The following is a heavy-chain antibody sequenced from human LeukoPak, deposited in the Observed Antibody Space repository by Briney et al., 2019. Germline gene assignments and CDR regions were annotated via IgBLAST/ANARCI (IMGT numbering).Heavy chain of an antibody. D-gene: IGHD3-22*01. Sequence: SHTLSLTCTFSGVSIISGGYYSTCIRQHPGKGLECIGYIYSSGITHYIPSPHSRITISLDTSKNHFSLKLGSVTAADTAVYYCARSDSSGYYGTCWGQGSLVTVSS. CDR2: IYSSGIT. V-gene: IGHV4-31*03. J-gene: IGHJ4*02. CDR3: ARSDSSGYYGTC. CDR1: GVSIISGGYY.